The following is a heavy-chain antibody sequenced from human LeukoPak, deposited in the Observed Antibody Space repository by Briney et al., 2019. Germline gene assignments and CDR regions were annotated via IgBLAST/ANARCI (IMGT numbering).Heavy chain of an antibody. J-gene: IGHJ6*03. D-gene: IGHD4-11*01. CDR1: GYSFTSYW. CDR3: ARRMVTTVTTQPFGAYYYYMDV. V-gene: IGHV5-51*01. Sequence: GESLKISCKGSGYSFTSYWIGWVRQMPGKGLEWMGIIYPGDSDTRYSPSFQGQVTISADKSISTAYLQWSSLKASDTAMYYCARRMVTTVTTQPFGAYYYYMDVWGKGTTVTVSS. CDR2: IYPGDSDT.